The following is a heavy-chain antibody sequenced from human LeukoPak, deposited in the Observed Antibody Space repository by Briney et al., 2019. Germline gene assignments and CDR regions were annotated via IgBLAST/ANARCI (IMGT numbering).Heavy chain of an antibody. CDR1: GGSFSGYY. D-gene: IGHD3-10*01. Sequence: SETLSLTCAIYGGSFSGYYWSWIRQPPGKGLEWIGEMNHSGSTNYNPSLKSRVTISVDTSKNQFSLKLSSVTAADTAVYYCARRLGRKFGERFYYYHYMDVWGKGTTVTISS. CDR3: ARRLGRKFGERFYYYHYMDV. V-gene: IGHV4-34*01. J-gene: IGHJ6*03. CDR2: MNHSGST.